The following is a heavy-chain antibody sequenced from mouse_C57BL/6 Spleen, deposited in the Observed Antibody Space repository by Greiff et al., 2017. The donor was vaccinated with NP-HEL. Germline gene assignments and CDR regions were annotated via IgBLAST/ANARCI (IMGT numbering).Heavy chain of an antibody. Sequence: QVQLQQPGAELVMPGASVKLSCKASGYTFTSYWMHWVKQRPGQGLEWIGEIDPSDRYTNYNQKFKGKSTLTVDKSSSTAYMQLSSLTSEDSAVYYCARDGFRTTVVAPYAMDYWGQGTSVTVSS. V-gene: IGHV1-69*01. J-gene: IGHJ4*01. D-gene: IGHD1-1*01. CDR3: ARDGFRTTVVAPYAMDY. CDR1: GYTFTSYW. CDR2: IDPSDRYT.